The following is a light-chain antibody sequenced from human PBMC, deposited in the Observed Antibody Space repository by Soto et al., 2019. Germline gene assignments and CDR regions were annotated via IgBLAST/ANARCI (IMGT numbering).Light chain of an antibody. J-gene: IGKJ1*01. CDR1: QSVSSSY. CDR2: GAS. CDR3: QQYGDVPWT. Sequence: ALTQSPGTLSSSPGERATLSCRASQSVSSSYLAWYQQKPGQAPRLLIYGASSRATGITDRFSGSGSGTDFTLTINRLEPEDFAVYYCQQYGDVPWTFGQGTKVEI. V-gene: IGKV3-20*01.